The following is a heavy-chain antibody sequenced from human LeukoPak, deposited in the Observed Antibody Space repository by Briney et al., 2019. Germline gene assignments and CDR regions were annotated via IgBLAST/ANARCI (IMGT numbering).Heavy chain of an antibody. CDR1: GYTFTGYY. Sequence: ASVKVSCKASGYTFTGYYMHWVRQAPGQGLEWTGWINPNSGGTNYAQKFQGRVTMTRDTSISTAYMELSRLRSDDTAVYYCARENDYGDNWFDPWGQGTLVTVSS. D-gene: IGHD4-17*01. V-gene: IGHV1-2*02. CDR3: ARENDYGDNWFDP. J-gene: IGHJ5*02. CDR2: INPNSGGT.